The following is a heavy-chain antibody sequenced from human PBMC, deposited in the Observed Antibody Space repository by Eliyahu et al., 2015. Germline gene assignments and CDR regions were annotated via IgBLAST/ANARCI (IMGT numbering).Heavy chain of an antibody. CDR1: GFTFGXFX. J-gene: IGHJ6*02. Sequence: EVRLVESGGALVQPGESLRLACTGSGFTFGXFXLHWVRQAPGKGLEWIXNIGDAGTTFYADSVKGRFTVSRDNAKNSLFLQMHSLRVEDTAVYYCARDMGLRDFGVVIKYGMDVWGQGTTVAVS. CDR2: IGDAGTT. D-gene: IGHD3-3*01. CDR3: ARDMGLRDFGVVIKYGMDV. V-gene: IGHV3-48*01.